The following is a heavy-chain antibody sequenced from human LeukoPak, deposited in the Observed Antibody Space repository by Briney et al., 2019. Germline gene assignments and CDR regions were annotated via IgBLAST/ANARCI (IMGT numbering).Heavy chain of an antibody. V-gene: IGHV1-18*04. CDR1: GYTFTGYY. D-gene: IGHD2-15*01. Sequence: ASVRVSCKASGYTFTGYYMHWVRQAPGQGLEWMGWISAYNGNTNYAQKLQGRVTMTTDTSTSTAYMELRSLRADDTAVYYCAREGGAYCSGGSCYSVLDYWGQGTLVTVSS. CDR2: ISAYNGNT. J-gene: IGHJ4*02. CDR3: AREGGAYCSGGSCYSVLDY.